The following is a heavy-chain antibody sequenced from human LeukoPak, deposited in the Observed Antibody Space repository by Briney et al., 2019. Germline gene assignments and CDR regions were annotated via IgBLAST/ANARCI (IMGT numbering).Heavy chain of an antibody. J-gene: IGHJ5*02. V-gene: IGHV4-61*08. CDR2: IYHTGST. CDR1: GGSISSGGYY. Sequence: PSETLSLTCTVSGGSISSGGYYWSWIRQYPGKGLEWIGYIYHTGSTYYNPSLKSRVTISVDTSKNQFSLKLTSVTAADTAVYYCARDMHYYGSGSYMSQFDPWGQGTLVTVSS. CDR3: ARDMHYYGSGSYMSQFDP. D-gene: IGHD3-10*01.